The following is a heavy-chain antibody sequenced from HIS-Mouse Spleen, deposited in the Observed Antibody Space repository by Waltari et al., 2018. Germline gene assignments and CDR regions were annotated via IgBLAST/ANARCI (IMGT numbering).Heavy chain of an antibody. CDR3: ARGHDYSNYFDY. V-gene: IGHV1-8*01. D-gene: IGHD4-4*01. CDR2: MNPNSGTT. CDR1: GYTFTSYD. J-gene: IGHJ4*02. Sequence: QVQLVQSGAEVKKPGASVKVSCKASGYTFTSYDIKWVRQATGQGLEWMGWMNPNSGTTGYAQKFQGRVTMTRNTSISTAYMELSSLRSADTAVYYCARGHDYSNYFDYWGQGTLVTVSS.